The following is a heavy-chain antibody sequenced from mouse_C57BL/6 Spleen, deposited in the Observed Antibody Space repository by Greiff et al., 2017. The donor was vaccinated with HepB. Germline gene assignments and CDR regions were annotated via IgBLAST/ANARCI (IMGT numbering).Heavy chain of an antibody. CDR1: GYTFTSYW. J-gene: IGHJ2*01. CDR2: IYPGSGST. D-gene: IGHD1-1*01. Sequence: QVQLQQPGAELVKPGASVKMSCKASGYTFTSYWITWVKQRPGQGLEWIGDIYPGSGSTNYNEKFKSKATLTVDTSSSTAYMQLSSLTSEDSAVYYCARGTTVVSPYYFDYWGQGTTLTVSS. CDR3: ARGTTVVSPYYFDY. V-gene: IGHV1-55*01.